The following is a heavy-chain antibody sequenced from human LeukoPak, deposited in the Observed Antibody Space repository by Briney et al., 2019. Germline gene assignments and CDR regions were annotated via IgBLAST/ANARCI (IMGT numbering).Heavy chain of an antibody. D-gene: IGHD2-15*01. Sequence: TLSXTCXVXGGSFXGYYWSWIRQPPGKGLEWIGEINHSGSTNYNPSLKSRVTISVDTSKNQFSLKLSSVTAADTAVYYCARRRNCSGGSCHHYHFDYWGQGTLVTVSS. CDR1: GGSFXGYY. CDR3: ARRRNCSGGSCHHYHFDY. CDR2: INHSGST. V-gene: IGHV4-34*01. J-gene: IGHJ4*02.